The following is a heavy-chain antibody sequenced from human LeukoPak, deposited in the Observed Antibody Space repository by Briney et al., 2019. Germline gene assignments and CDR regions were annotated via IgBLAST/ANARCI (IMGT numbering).Heavy chain of an antibody. V-gene: IGHV3-66*02. CDR2: IYSGGST. CDR1: GFTVSSNY. Sequence: GGSLRLSCAASGFTVSSNYMSWVRQAPGKGLEWVSVIYSGGSTYYAGSVKGRFTISRDNSKNTPYLQMNSLRAEDTAVYYCAREHQLLYLDYWGQGTLVTVSS. CDR3: AREHQLLYLDY. J-gene: IGHJ4*02. D-gene: IGHD2-2*01.